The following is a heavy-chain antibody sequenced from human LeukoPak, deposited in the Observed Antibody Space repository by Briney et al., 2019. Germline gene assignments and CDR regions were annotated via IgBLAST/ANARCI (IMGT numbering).Heavy chain of an antibody. CDR2: IYSGGRT. V-gene: IGHV3-53*01. J-gene: IGHJ4*02. CDR1: GFTVSSNY. D-gene: IGHD3-16*02. Sequence: GGSLRLSCAASGFTVSSNYMIWVRQAPGKGLEWVSVIYSGGRTYYVDSVKGRFTISRDNSKNTLYLQMNSLRAEDTAVYYCARHYSYDYVWGSYRLEPFDYWGQGTLVTVSS. CDR3: ARHYSYDYVWGSYRLEPFDY.